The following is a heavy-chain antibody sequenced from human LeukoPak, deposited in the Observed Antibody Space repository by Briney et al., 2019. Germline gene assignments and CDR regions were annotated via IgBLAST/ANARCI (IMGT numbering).Heavy chain of an antibody. Sequence: GGSLRLSCAASGFTFSSYAMSWVRQAPGKGLEWVSAISGRGGSTYYADSVKGRFTISRDNSKNTLYLQMNSLRAEDTAVYYCAMSTYYYGSGSYYNSYAFDIWGQGTMVTVSS. CDR2: ISGRGGST. CDR1: GFTFSSYA. CDR3: AMSTYYYGSGSYYNSYAFDI. J-gene: IGHJ3*02. V-gene: IGHV3-23*01. D-gene: IGHD3-10*01.